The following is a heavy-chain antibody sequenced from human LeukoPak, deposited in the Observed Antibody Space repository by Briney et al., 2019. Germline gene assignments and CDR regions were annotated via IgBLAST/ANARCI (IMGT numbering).Heavy chain of an antibody. CDR1: GYTFTGYY. J-gene: IGHJ4*02. CDR2: INPNSGGT. CDR3: ARGPGGKGYDSSGPSDY. D-gene: IGHD3-22*01. Sequence: ASVTVSCKASGYTFTGYYMHWVRQAPGQGLEWMGWINPNSGGTNYAQKFQGRVTMTRDTSISTAYMELSRLRSDDTAVYYCARGPGGKGYDSSGPSDYWGQGTLVTVSS. V-gene: IGHV1-2*02.